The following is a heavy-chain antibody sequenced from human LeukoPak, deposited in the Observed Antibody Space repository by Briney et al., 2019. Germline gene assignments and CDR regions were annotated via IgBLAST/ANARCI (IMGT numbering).Heavy chain of an antibody. J-gene: IGHJ3*02. V-gene: IGHV5-51*01. CDR3: ARAVEMATITDAFDI. CDR2: IYPGDSDT. Sequence: GESLKSSCKGSGYSFTSYWIGWVRQMPGKCLEWMGIIYPGDSDTRYSPSFQGQVTISADKSISTAYLQWSSLKASDTAMYYCARAVEMATITDAFDIWGQGTMVTVSS. CDR1: GYSFTSYW. D-gene: IGHD5-12*01.